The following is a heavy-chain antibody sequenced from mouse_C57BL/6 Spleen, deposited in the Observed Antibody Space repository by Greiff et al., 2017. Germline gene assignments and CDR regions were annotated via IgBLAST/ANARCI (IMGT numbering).Heavy chain of an antibody. D-gene: IGHD1-1*01. CDR3: ARSTTVGGDY. J-gene: IGHJ2*01. CDR1: GYTFTSYW. CDR2: IDPSDSYT. V-gene: IGHV1-59*01. Sequence: QVQLQQPGAELVRPGTSVKLSCKASGYTFTSYWMHWVKQRPGQGLEWIGVIDPSDSYTNYNQKFKGKATLTVDTSSSTAYMQLSSLTSEDSAVYYCARSTTVGGDYWGQGTTLTVSS.